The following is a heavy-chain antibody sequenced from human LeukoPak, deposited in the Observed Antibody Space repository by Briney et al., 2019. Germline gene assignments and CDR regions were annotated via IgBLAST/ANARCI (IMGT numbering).Heavy chain of an antibody. J-gene: IGHJ5*02. CDR2: ISPYNGNA. CDR3: ARVGVGYSDGWYAGYWFGP. V-gene: IGHV1-18*04. CDR1: GYTFTGYY. D-gene: IGHD6-19*01. Sequence: GASVKVSCKASGYTFTGYYMHWVRQAPGQGLEWMGWISPYNGNADYAQKFQGRVTMTTDTSTSTAYMELRSLRSDDTAVYYCARVGVGYSDGWYAGYWFGPWGQGTPVTVSS.